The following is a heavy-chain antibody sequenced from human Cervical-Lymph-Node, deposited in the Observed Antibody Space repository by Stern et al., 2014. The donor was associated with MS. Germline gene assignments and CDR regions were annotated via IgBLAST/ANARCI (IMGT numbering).Heavy chain of an antibody. CDR3: ALRRSYYVY. CDR1: GDTFSSYA. V-gene: IGHV1-69*01. J-gene: IGHJ4*02. Sequence: VQLEESGSEVKKPGSSVKVSCKPSGDTFSSYALSWVRQAPGQGLEWVGGLIPFFGATRYAQKFQGRVTITPEESTGTALMELSNLTSDDTAVYYCALRRSYYVYWGQGTLISVSS. CDR2: LIPFFGAT. D-gene: IGHD4-11*01.